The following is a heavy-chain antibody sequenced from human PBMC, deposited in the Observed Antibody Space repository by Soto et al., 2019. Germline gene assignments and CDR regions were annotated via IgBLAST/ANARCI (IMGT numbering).Heavy chain of an antibody. CDR3: ARGGYCSGGSCYWFDP. J-gene: IGHJ5*02. D-gene: IGHD2-15*01. V-gene: IGHV4-59*01. CDR2: IYYSGST. Sequence: PSETLSLTCTVSGGSISSYYWSCIRQPPGKGLEWIGYIYYSGSTNYNPSLKSRVTISVDTSKNQFSLKLSSVTAADTAVYYCARGGYCSGGSCYWFDPWGQGTLVTVSS. CDR1: GGSISSYY.